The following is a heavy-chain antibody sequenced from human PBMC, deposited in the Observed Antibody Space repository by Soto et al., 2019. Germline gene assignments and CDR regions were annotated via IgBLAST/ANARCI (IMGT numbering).Heavy chain of an antibody. V-gene: IGHV4-30-2*01. J-gene: IGHJ6*02. CDR2: IYHSGST. D-gene: IGHD3-22*01. CDR1: GGSISSGGYS. Sequence: QLQLQESGSGLVKPSQTLSLTCAVSGGSISSGGYSWSWIRQPPGKGLEWIGYIYHSGSTYYNPSLKSRVTISVDRSKNQFSLKLGSVTAADTAVYYCAGSGYYHNSVMDVWGQGTTVTVSS. CDR3: AGSGYYHNSVMDV.